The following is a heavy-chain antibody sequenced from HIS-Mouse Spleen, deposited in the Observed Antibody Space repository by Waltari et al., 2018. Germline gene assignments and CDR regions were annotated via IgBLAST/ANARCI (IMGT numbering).Heavy chain of an antibody. Sequence: QVQLVESGGGVVQPGRSLRLSCAASGFTFSSYGMHWVRQAPGKGLGWVAVIWYDGSNKYYADSVKGRFTISRDNSKNTLYLQMNSLRAEDTAVYYCAKVEVTTSAFDIWGQGT. CDR3: AKVEVTTSAFDI. CDR2: IWYDGSNK. V-gene: IGHV3-33*06. CDR1: GFTFSSYG. J-gene: IGHJ3*02. D-gene: IGHD4-17*01.